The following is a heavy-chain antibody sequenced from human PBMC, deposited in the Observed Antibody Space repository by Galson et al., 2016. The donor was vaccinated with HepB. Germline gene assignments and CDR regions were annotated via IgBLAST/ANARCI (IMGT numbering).Heavy chain of an antibody. J-gene: IGHJ4*02. CDR2: INQDATKK. CDR1: GFTFSDYW. D-gene: IGHD2-21*01. V-gene: IGHV3-7*03. Sequence: SLRLSCAASGFTFSDYWMNWVRQASGKGLEWVANINQDATKKYYVDSVKGRFTISRDNAKNSLYLQMNSLRVEDTAVYYCEGGVNWGQGTLVTVSS. CDR3: EGGVN.